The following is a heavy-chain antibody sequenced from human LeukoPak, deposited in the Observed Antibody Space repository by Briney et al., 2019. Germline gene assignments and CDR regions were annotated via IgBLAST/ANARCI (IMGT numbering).Heavy chain of an antibody. CDR2: INPNSGNT. Sequence: ASVKVSCKASGYTFTSYDINWVRQATGQGLEWMGWINPNSGNTGYAQKFQGRVTMTRNTSISTAYMELSSLKSEDTAMYYCARGRGRTYCGGDCYPDYWGQGTLVTVSS. D-gene: IGHD2-21*02. CDR1: GYTFTSYD. J-gene: IGHJ4*02. V-gene: IGHV1-8*01. CDR3: ARGRGRTYCGGDCYPDY.